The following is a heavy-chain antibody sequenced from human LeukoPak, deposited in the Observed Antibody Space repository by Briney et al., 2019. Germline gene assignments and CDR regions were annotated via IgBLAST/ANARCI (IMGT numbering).Heavy chain of an antibody. CDR3: TRDRYSYNWFDP. D-gene: IGHD1-26*01. CDR1: GFTFGDYA. Sequence: GGSLRLSCRGSGFTFGDYAMSWFRQAPGKGLEWVGFLRSKAYGGTKEYAASVKGRFTISRDDSKSIAYLQMNSLKTEDTAVYYCTRDRYSYNWFDPWGQGTLVTVSS. V-gene: IGHV3-49*03. CDR2: LRSKAYGGTK. J-gene: IGHJ5*02.